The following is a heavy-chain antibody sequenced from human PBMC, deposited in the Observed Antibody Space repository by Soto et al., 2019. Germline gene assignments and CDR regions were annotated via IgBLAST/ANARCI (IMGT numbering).Heavy chain of an antibody. CDR3: ARHREYSSGWDYYYFDY. CDR1: GDSVSSNSAA. V-gene: IGHV6-1*01. CDR2: TYYRSKWYN. J-gene: IGHJ4*02. D-gene: IGHD6-19*01. Sequence: PSQTLSLTCAISGDSVSSNSAAWNWIRQSPSRGLEWLGRTYYRSKWYNDYAVSVKSRITINPDTSKNQFSLQLNSVTPEDTAVYYCARHREYSSGWDYYYFDYWGQGTLVTVSS.